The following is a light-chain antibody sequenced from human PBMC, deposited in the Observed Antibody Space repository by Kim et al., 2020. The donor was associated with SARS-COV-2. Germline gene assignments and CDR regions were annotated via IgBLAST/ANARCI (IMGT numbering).Light chain of an antibody. V-gene: IGKV3-11*01. CDR2: DAS. Sequence: SPGERATLSYRASQSVSSYLAWYKQTPCQAPRLLIYDASNRATGIPARFSGSGSGTDFTLTISSLEPEDFAVYYCQQRTNWPPGLTFGGGTKLEI. CDR3: QQRTNWPPGLT. CDR1: QSVSSY. J-gene: IGKJ4*01.